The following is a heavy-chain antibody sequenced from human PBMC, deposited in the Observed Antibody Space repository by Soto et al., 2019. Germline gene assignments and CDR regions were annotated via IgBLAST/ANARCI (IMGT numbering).Heavy chain of an antibody. CDR2: ISCNSGNI. V-gene: IGHV3-9*03. Sequence: EVQLVESGGALVQPGRSLRLSCAASGFTFDDYAMHWVRQAPGKGLEWVSGISCNSGNICYADSVKGRFTISRDNAKNSLYLQMNSLRAEDMALYYCAKAHCDGGSCHMEYWGQGTLVTVSS. D-gene: IGHD2-15*01. CDR3: AKAHCDGGSCHMEY. CDR1: GFTFDDYA. J-gene: IGHJ4*02.